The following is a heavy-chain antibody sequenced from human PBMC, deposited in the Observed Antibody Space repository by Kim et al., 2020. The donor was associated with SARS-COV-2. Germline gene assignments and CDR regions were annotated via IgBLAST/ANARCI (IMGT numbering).Heavy chain of an antibody. J-gene: IGHJ4*02. V-gene: IGHV4-59*08. D-gene: IGHD2-15*01. Sequence: NHNPSLKSRVTISVDTSKNQFSLKLTSVTAADTAVYYCARRVAVMTYFDYWGQGSLVTVSS. CDR3: ARRVAVMTYFDY.